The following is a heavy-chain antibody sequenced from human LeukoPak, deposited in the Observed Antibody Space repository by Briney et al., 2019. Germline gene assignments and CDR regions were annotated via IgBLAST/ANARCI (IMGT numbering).Heavy chain of an antibody. CDR1: GYTFTGYY. Sequence: SVEVSCKASGYTFTGYYMHWVRQAPGQGLEWMGRIIPIFGTANYAQKFQGRVTITTDESTSTAYMELSSLRSEDTAVYYCARSVPPTYCGGDCYYAFDIWGQGTMVTVSS. V-gene: IGHV1-69*05. CDR3: ARSVPPTYCGGDCYYAFDI. D-gene: IGHD2-21*02. CDR2: IIPIFGTA. J-gene: IGHJ3*02.